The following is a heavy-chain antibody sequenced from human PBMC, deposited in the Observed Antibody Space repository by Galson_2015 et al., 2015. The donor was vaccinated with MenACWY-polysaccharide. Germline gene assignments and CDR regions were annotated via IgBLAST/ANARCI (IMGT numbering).Heavy chain of an antibody. J-gene: IGHJ4*02. D-gene: IGHD6-19*01. Sequence: SLRLSCAAYGFTFGSYGMHWVRQAPGKGLEWVAVISYDGSNKYYADSVKGRFTISRDNSKNTLYLQMNSLRAEDTAVYYCAGYGSSGDFDYWGQGTLVTVSS. CDR2: ISYDGSNK. CDR3: AGYGSSGDFDY. V-gene: IGHV3-30*03. CDR1: GFTFGSYG.